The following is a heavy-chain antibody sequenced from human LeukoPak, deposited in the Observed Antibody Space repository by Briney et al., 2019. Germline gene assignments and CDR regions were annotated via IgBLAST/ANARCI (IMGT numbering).Heavy chain of an antibody. CDR3: ARRSLIQPMVRGGSDAFDI. J-gene: IGHJ3*02. CDR2: IYHSGST. Sequence: SGTLSLTCAVSGGSISSSNWWSWVRQPPGKGLEWIGEIYHSGSTNYNPSLKSRVTISVDKSKNQFSLKLSSVTAADTAVYYCARRSLIQPMVRGGSDAFDIWGQGTMFTGSS. V-gene: IGHV4-4*02. CDR1: GGSISSSNW. D-gene: IGHD3-10*01.